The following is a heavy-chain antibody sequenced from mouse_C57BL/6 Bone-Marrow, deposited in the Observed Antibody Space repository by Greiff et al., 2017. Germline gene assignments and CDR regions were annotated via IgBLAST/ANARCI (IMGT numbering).Heavy chain of an antibody. V-gene: IGHV5-17*01. CDR3: ASVAWFAY. CDR2: ISSGSSTI. CDR1: GFTFSDYG. Sequence: EVKLMESGGGLVKPGGSLKLSCAASGFTFSDYGMHWVRQAPEKGLEWVAYISSGSSTIYYADTVKGRFTISRDNAKNTLFLQMTSLRSEDTAMYYCASVAWFAYWGQGTLVTVSA. J-gene: IGHJ3*01.